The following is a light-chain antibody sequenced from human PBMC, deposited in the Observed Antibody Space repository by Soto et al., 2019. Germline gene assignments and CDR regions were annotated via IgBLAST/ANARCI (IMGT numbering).Light chain of an antibody. Sequence: QSALTQPASVSGSPGQSITISCTGTNSDVGSYNRVSWYQQPPGTAPKLIIYDVNNRPSGVSYRFSGSKSGNTASLTISGLQAEDEADYYCCSYAGSYTRVFGTGTKVTVL. J-gene: IGLJ1*01. CDR1: NSDVGSYNR. V-gene: IGLV2-14*01. CDR2: DVN. CDR3: CSYAGSYTRV.